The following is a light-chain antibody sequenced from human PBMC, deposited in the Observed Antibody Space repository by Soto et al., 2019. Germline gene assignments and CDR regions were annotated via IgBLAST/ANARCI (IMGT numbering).Light chain of an antibody. Sequence: QSALAQHASVSGAPGQAITISCTGTSSDVGGYNYVSWYQQHPGKAPKLMIYDVSNRPSGVSNRFSGSKSGNTASLTISGLQAEDEADYYCSSYTSSSTPFVFGTGTQLTVL. J-gene: IGLJ1*01. V-gene: IGLV2-14*01. CDR2: DVS. CDR1: SSDVGGYNY. CDR3: SSYTSSSTPFV.